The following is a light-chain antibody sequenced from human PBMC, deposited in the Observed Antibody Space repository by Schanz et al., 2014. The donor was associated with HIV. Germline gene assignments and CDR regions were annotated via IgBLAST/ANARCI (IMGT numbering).Light chain of an antibody. CDR3: QSYDSGLSSYV. Sequence: QSVLTQPPSVSGAPGQRVTIPCSGSSSNVGAGFDVHWYQQLPGKAPTLLIYTNNNRPSGVPDRYSGSRSGTSASLAITGLQAEDEADYYCQSYDSGLSSYVFGSGTKVTVL. J-gene: IGLJ1*01. CDR2: TNN. V-gene: IGLV1-40*01. CDR1: SSNVGAGFD.